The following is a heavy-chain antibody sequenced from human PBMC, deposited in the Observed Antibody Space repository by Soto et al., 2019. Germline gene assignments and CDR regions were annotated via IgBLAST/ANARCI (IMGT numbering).Heavy chain of an antibody. CDR2: IVVGSGNT. J-gene: IGHJ3*02. CDR3: AATASSGYYRPDHDAFDI. D-gene: IGHD3-22*01. CDR1: GFTFTSSA. V-gene: IGHV1-58*02. Sequence: QMQLVQSGPEVKKPGTSVKVSCKASGFTFTSSAMQWVRQARGQRLEWIGWIVVGSGNTNYAQKFQERVTITRDMSTSTAYMELSSLRSEDTAVYYCAATASSGYYRPDHDAFDIWGQGTIVTVSS.